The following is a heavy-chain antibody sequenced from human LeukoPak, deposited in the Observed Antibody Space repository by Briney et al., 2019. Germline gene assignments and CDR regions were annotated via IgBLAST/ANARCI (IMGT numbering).Heavy chain of an antibody. CDR1: GYTFTSYG. CDR3: ARSRARTIFGVVINKGDYFDY. Sequence: AASVKVSCKASGYTFTSYGISWVRQAPGQGLEWMGWISAYNGNTNYAQKLQGRVTMTTDTSTSTAYMELRSLRSDDTAVYYCARSRARTIFGVVINKGDYFDYWGQGTLVTVSS. V-gene: IGHV1-18*01. D-gene: IGHD3-3*01. J-gene: IGHJ4*02. CDR2: ISAYNGNT.